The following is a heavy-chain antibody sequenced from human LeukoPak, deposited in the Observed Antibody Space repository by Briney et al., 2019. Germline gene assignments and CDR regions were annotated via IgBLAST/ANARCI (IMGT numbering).Heavy chain of an antibody. CDR2: TSAYNGNT. J-gene: IGHJ1*01. Sequence: ASVKVSCKASGYTFTSYGISWVRQAPGQGLEWMGWTSAYNGNTNYAQKLQGRVTMTTDTSTSTAYMELRSLRSDDTAVYYCASRDSSGSEYFQHWGQGTLVTVSS. D-gene: IGHD6-19*01. CDR1: GYTFTSYG. V-gene: IGHV1-18*01. CDR3: ASRDSSGSEYFQH.